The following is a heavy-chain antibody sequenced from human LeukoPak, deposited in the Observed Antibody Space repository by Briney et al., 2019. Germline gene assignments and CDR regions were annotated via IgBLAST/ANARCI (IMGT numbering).Heavy chain of an antibody. Sequence: ASVKVSCKASGYTFTSYGISWVRQAPGQGLEWMGWIRAYNGNTNYAQKLQGRVTMTTDTSTRTAYMELRSLRSDDTAVYYCAAYGSGSYYSVGDYFDYWGQGTLVTVSS. CDR1: GYTFTSYG. V-gene: IGHV1-18*01. D-gene: IGHD3-10*01. CDR3: AAYGSGSYYSVGDYFDY. J-gene: IGHJ4*02. CDR2: IRAYNGNT.